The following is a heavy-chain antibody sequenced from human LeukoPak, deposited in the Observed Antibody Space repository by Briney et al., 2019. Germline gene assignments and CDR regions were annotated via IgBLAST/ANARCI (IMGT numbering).Heavy chain of an antibody. D-gene: IGHD5-18*01. Sequence: SGGSLRLSCAASGYIFGDYTMSWIRQAPGKGLEWVGFIRSKAYGGATEYVASVKGRFTISRDDSKSIAYLQMNSLKTEDTAVYYRTRERYSYGNFLIDWGQGTLVTVSS. J-gene: IGHJ4*02. CDR2: IRSKAYGGAT. CDR1: GYIFGDYT. CDR3: TRERYSYGNFLID. V-gene: IGHV3-49*03.